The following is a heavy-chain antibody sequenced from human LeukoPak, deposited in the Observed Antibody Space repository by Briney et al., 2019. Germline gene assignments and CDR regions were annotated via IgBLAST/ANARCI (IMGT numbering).Heavy chain of an antibody. CDR1: GFTFSSYA. Sequence: GGSLRLSCAASGFTFSSYAMSWVRQAPGKGLEWVSAISGSGGSTYYADSVKGRFTISRDNSKNTLYLQMNSLRAEDTAVYYCAKAAVAGTYYYYGMDVWGQGTTVTVSS. D-gene: IGHD6-19*01. CDR3: AKAAVAGTYYYYGMDV. V-gene: IGHV3-23*01. CDR2: ISGSGGST. J-gene: IGHJ6*02.